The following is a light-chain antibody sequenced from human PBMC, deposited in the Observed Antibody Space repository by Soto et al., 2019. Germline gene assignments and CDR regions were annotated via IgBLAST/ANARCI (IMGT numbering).Light chain of an antibody. J-gene: IGKJ2*02. CDR1: QSVSSN. CDR3: QQYNNWPPWT. V-gene: IGKV3-15*01. CDR2: GAS. Sequence: EIVMTQSPATLSVSPGERATLSCRASQSVSSNLAWHQQKPGQAPRLLIYGASTRATGIPARFSGSRSGTEFTLTISSLQSEDFAVYYCQQYNNWPPWTFGQGTNLEIK.